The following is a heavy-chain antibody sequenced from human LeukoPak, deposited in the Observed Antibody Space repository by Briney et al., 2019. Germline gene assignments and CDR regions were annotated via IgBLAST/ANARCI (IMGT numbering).Heavy chain of an antibody. CDR2: IKQDGSEK. J-gene: IGHJ3*02. D-gene: IGHD2-21*01. Sequence: PGGSLRLSCAASGFTFSSYWMSWVRQAPGKGLEWVANIKQDGSEKYYVDSVKGRFTISRDNAKNSLYLQISSLRAEDTAVYYCARDFSPRCGGDCYLDAFDIWGQGTMVTVSS. CDR1: GFTFSSYW. V-gene: IGHV3-7*01. CDR3: ARDFSPRCGGDCYLDAFDI.